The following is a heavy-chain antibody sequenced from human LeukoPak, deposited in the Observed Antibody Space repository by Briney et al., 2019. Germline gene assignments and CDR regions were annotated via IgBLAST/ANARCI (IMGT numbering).Heavy chain of an antibody. J-gene: IGHJ4*02. D-gene: IGHD6-19*01. CDR2: INAGNGNT. CDR1: GYTFTSYA. Sequence: GASVKVSCKASGYTFTSYAMHWVRQAPGQRLEWMGWINAGNGNTKYSQKFQGRVTITRDTSASTAYMELSSLRSDDTAVYYCARDLDSSGWNPKTWYFDYWGQGTLVTVSS. CDR3: ARDLDSSGWNPKTWYFDY. V-gene: IGHV1-3*01.